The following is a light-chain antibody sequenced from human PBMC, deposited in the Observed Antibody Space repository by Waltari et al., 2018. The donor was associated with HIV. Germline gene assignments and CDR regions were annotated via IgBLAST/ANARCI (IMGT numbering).Light chain of an antibody. V-gene: IGLV1-40*03. CDR2: KNE. J-gene: IGLJ2*01. Sequence: QSVLTQPPSISGAPGHRITVSCSGTSSNIGAGSDVHWYQQLPGTAPKLLLYKNEKLPSGVPDRFSASKSDASASLAITGLQAADEGDYFCQSYDTSLSAWVFGGGTRLTVL. CDR3: QSYDTSLSAWV. CDR1: SSNIGAGSD.